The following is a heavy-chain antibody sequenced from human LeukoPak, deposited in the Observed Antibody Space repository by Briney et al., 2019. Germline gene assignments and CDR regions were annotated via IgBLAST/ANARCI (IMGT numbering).Heavy chain of an antibody. J-gene: IGHJ3*02. CDR1: GFTFSSYA. D-gene: IGHD1-1*01. CDR3: AKDDATGKTSDAFDI. Sequence: GGSLRLSCAASGFTFSSYAMSWVRQAPGQGLEWVSGISGSGGSTYYADSVKGRFTISRDNSKNTLYLQMNSLRAEDTAVYYCAKDDATGKTSDAFDIWGQGTMVTVSS. CDR2: ISGSGGST. V-gene: IGHV3-23*01.